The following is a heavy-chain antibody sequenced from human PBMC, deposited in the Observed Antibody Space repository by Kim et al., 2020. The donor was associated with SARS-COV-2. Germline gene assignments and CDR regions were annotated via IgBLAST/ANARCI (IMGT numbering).Heavy chain of an antibody. Sequence: ADPGKGRLTISRNNAKYSRYLQMNSLRAEDTAVYYCARDKAAAGTGWFDPWGQGTLVTVSS. CDR3: ARDKAAAGTGWFDP. D-gene: IGHD6-13*01. J-gene: IGHJ5*02. V-gene: IGHV3-21*01.